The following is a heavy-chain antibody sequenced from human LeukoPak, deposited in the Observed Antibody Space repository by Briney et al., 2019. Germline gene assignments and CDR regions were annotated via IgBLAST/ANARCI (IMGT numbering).Heavy chain of an antibody. J-gene: IGHJ4*02. Sequence: ASVKVSCKASGYTFTDYYIHWVRQAPGQGLEWMGWINPNSGDTHSAQRFQGRVTMTRDTSISTAYMQLSWLRSDDTAVYYCARVGNSGSGSYYVPTGYWGQGTLVTVSS. CDR1: GYTFTDYY. V-gene: IGHV1-2*02. CDR2: INPNSGDT. CDR3: ARVGNSGSGSYYVPTGY. D-gene: IGHD3-10*01.